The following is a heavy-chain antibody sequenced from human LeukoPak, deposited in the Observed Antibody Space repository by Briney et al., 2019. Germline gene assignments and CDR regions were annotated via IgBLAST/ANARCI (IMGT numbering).Heavy chain of an antibody. CDR1: GFTFSSYA. CDR2: ISYDGSNK. Sequence: PGGSLRLSCAASGFTFSSYAMHWVRQAPGKGLEWVAVISYDGSNKYYADSVSGRFTISRDNSKNTLYLQMNSLRAEDTAVYYCARDVGSTSSYYYYYGMDVWGQGTTVTVSS. CDR3: ARDVGSTSSYYYYYGMDV. D-gene: IGHD2-2*01. J-gene: IGHJ6*02. V-gene: IGHV3-30-3*01.